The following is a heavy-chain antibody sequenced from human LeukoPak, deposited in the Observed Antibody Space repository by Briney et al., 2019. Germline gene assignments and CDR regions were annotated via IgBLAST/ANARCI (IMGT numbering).Heavy chain of an antibody. CDR3: ARVTGYIVEDYFDY. J-gene: IGHJ4*02. V-gene: IGHV4-61*05. CDR1: GGSISSSSYY. D-gene: IGHD3-22*01. Sequence: KPSETLSLTCTVSGGSISSSSYYWGWIRQPPGKGLEWIWYIYYSGSTNYNPSLKSRVTISVDTSKNQFSLRLSSVTAADTAVYYCARVTGYIVEDYFDYWGQGTLVTVSS. CDR2: IYYSGST.